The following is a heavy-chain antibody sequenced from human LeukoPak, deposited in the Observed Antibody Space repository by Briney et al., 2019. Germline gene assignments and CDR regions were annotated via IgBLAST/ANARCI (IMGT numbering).Heavy chain of an antibody. J-gene: IGHJ4*02. V-gene: IGHV5-51*01. CDR2: IYPGDSDT. D-gene: IGHD3-3*01. CDR3: ARHPALFGVVNPFDY. CDR1: GYSFTNYW. Sequence: GESLKISCKCSGYSFTNYWIGWVRQMPGKVLEWMGIIYPGDSDTIYSPSFQGLVTISADKSISTAYLQWSSLKVSDTAMYYCARHPALFGVVNPFDYWGQGTLVTVSS.